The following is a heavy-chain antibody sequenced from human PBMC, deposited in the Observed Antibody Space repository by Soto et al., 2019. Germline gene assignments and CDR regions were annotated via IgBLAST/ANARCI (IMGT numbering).Heavy chain of an antibody. Sequence: QVQLVQSGAEVKKPGSSVKVSCKASGGTFSNYAITWVRQAPGQVLEWLGRIIPIFGTRDYAQNFQGRVTITADDSTTTAYMELSSLRSDDTAVYYCAKDGGREGCFGNWFDPWGQGTLVTVS. CDR2: IIPIFGTR. V-gene: IGHV1-69*15. CDR1: GGTFSNYA. J-gene: IGHJ5*02. CDR3: AKDGGREGCFGNWFDP. D-gene: IGHD2-15*01.